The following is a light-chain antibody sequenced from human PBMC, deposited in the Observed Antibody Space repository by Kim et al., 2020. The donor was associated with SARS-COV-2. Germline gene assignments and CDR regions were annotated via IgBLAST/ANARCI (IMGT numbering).Light chain of an antibody. CDR1: QSISSSY. J-gene: IGKJ1*01. V-gene: IGKV3-20*01. Sequence: APGERVNLSCRASQSISSSYLAWYQKRPGQPTRLLIDEASNRATGIPDRFSGSGSGTDFTLTISRLEHEDFAVYYCHQYGTSPWTFGQGTKV. CDR3: HQYGTSPWT. CDR2: EAS.